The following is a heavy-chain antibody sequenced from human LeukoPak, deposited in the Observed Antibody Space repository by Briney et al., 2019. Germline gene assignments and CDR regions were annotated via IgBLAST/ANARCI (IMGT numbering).Heavy chain of an antibody. V-gene: IGHV4-31*03. CDR2: IYYSGST. Sequence: PSETLSLTCTVSGGSISSGGYYWSWIRQHPGKGLEWIGYIYYSGSTYYNPSLKSRVTISVDTSKNQFSLKLSSVTAADTAVYYCARGITRGQWLVLVYFDYWGQGTLVTVSS. J-gene: IGHJ4*02. CDR1: GGSISSGGYY. CDR3: ARGITRGQWLVLVYFDY. D-gene: IGHD6-19*01.